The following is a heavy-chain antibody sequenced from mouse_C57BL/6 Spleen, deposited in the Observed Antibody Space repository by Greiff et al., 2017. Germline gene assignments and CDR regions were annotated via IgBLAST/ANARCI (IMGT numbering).Heavy chain of an antibody. CDR2: IYPRSGNT. CDR3: ARDRPRNTTPRGGYAMDC. D-gene: IGHD1-1*01. J-gene: IGHJ4*01. Sequence: QVHVKQSGAELARPGASVKLSCKASGYTFTSYGISWVKQRTGQGLEWIGEIYPRSGNTYYNEKFKGKATLTADKSSSTAYMELRSLTSEYSAVYFCARDRPRNTTPRGGYAMDCWGQGTSVTVSS. CDR1: GYTFTSYG. V-gene: IGHV1-81*01.